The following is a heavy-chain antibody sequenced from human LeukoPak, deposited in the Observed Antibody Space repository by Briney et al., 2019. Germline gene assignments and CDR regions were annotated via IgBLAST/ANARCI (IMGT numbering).Heavy chain of an antibody. CDR2: IGARGEST. J-gene: IGHJ3*01. CDR3: AKDIQLST. CDR1: GFPFSVAA. Sequence: SGGSLSLSCAASGFPFSVAAMTWVRQAPGKGLEWVSLIGARGESTYYADSVKGRFTISRDNSKNTLSLQMNSLRVEDTAMYFCAKDIQLSTWGLGTMVTVSS. V-gene: IGHV3-23*01. D-gene: IGHD5-24*01.